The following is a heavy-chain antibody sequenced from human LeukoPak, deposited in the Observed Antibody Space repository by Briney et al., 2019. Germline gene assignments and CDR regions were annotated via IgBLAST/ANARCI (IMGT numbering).Heavy chain of an antibody. D-gene: IGHD6-13*01. V-gene: IGHV4-34*01. Sequence: SETLSLTCAVYGGSFSGYYWSWIRQPPGKGLEWIGEINHSGSTNYNPSLKSRVTISVDTSKNQFSLKLSSVTAADTAVYYCARRGFSSSWYPYYYYYTDVWGKGTTVTISS. CDR3: ARRGFSSSWYPYYYYYTDV. CDR2: INHSGST. J-gene: IGHJ6*03. CDR1: GGSFSGYY.